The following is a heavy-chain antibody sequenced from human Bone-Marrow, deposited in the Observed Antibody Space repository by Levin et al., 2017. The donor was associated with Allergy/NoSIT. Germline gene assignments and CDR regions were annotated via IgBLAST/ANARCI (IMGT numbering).Heavy chain of an antibody. J-gene: IGHJ4*02. CDR2: ISYDGSNK. Sequence: GGSLRLSCAASGFTFSSYGMHWVRQAPGKGLEWVAVISYDGSNKYYADSVKGRFTISRDNSKNTLYLQMNSLRAEDTAVYYCAKVGGESGIDYWGQGTLVTVSS. D-gene: IGHD3-16*01. CDR3: AKVGGESGIDY. CDR1: GFTFSSYG. V-gene: IGHV3-30*18.